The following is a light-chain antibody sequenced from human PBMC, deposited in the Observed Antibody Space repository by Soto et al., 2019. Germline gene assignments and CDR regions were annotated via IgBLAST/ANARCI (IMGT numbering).Light chain of an antibody. CDR2: DSS. V-gene: IGKV1-33*01. Sequence: DIQMTQSPSSLSASVGDRVTITCQASQDISNYLNWHQQKPGKGPKLLIHDSSNLEMGVPSRFTESGSGTEFTLIIDNLQPEDIATYYCQQYENLPSFGGGTKVDIK. CDR3: QQYENLPS. J-gene: IGKJ4*01. CDR1: QDISNY.